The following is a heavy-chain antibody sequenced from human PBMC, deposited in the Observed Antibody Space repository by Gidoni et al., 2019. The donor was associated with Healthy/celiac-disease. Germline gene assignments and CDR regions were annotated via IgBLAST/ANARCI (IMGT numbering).Heavy chain of an antibody. Sequence: QGQLQESGSGLVMASGTLSLTGTVSCGSFSTGSYYRNWIRQPPGKGLEWIGYIYHSGSTNYNPSLKSRVTISVDTSKNQYSLELSSVTAADTAVYYCARDRNGSGSYYYYYYGMDVWGQGTTVTVSS. J-gene: IGHJ6*02. V-gene: IGHV4-61*01. CDR3: ARDRNGSGSYYYYYYGMDV. D-gene: IGHD3-10*01. CDR1: CGSFSTGSYY. CDR2: IYHSGST.